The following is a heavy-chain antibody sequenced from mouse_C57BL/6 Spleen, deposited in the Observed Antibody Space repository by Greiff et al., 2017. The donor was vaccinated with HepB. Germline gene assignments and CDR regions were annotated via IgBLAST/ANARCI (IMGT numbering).Heavy chain of an antibody. CDR2: FHPYNDDT. V-gene: IGHV1-47*01. CDR3: AMGTGGDWYFDV. CDR1: GYTFTTYP. D-gene: IGHD4-1*01. J-gene: IGHJ1*03. Sequence: QVQLQQSGAELVKPVASVKMSCKASGYTFTTYPIEWMKQNHGKSLEWIGNFHPYNDDTKYNEKFKGKATLTVEKSSSTFYLELSRLTSDDSAVYYCAMGTGGDWYFDVWGTGTTVTVSS.